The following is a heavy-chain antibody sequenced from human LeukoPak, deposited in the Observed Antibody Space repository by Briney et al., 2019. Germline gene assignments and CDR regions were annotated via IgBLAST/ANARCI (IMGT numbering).Heavy chain of an antibody. CDR3: ARDLGEGSYDSSGPWVFFDY. J-gene: IGHJ4*02. D-gene: IGHD3-22*01. V-gene: IGHV6-1*01. CDR1: GDSVSSNSAA. Sequence: SQTLSLTCAISGDSVSSNSAAWNWIRQSPSRGLEWLGRTYYRSKWYNDYAVSVKSRITINPDTSKNQFSLQLNSVTPEDTAVYYCARDLGEGSYDSSGPWVFFDYWGQGTLVTVSS. CDR2: TYYRSKWYN.